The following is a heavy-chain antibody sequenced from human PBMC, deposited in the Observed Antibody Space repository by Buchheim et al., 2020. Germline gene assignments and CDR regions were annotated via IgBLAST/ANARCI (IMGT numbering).Heavy chain of an antibody. J-gene: IGHJ4*02. CDR2: IYYSGST. CDR1: GGSVSSSNYY. D-gene: IGHD2-21*01. CDR3: ARSPHSYYFDY. V-gene: IGHV4-61*01. Sequence: QVQLQESGPGLVKPSETLSLTCTVSGGSVSSSNYYWSWIRQPPGKGLEWIGYIYYSGSTNYNPSLKSRVTISVDTSKNQYSLKLSSVTAADTAVYYCARSPHSYYFDYWGQGTL.